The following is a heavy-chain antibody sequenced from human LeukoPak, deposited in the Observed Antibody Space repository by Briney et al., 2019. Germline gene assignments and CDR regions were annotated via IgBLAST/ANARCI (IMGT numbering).Heavy chain of an antibody. V-gene: IGHV4-59*08. CDR1: GGSIGIYY. CDR2: IYSSGST. CDR3: ARHATSSKWTFFDY. J-gene: IGHJ4*02. D-gene: IGHD6-13*01. Sequence: SETLFLACTVSGGSIGIYYWSWIRQPPGKGLEWIGYIYSSGSTVYNPSLKSRVTISVDTSKIQFSLKLSSVTAADTAIYYCARHATSSKWTFFDYWGQGTLVTVSS.